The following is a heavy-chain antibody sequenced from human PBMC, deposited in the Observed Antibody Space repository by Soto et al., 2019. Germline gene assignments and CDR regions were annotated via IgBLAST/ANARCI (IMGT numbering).Heavy chain of an antibody. Sequence: EVQLLAYGGGLVQPGGSLRLSCAASVFTFSSYAMSWVRQAPGKGLEGVSAISGSGGSTYYADSVKGRFTISRDNSKNTLYLQMNSLRAEDTAVYYCAKVRVRSGSAFDLWGQGTMVTVSS. CDR2: ISGSGGST. CDR1: VFTFSSYA. V-gene: IGHV3-23*01. CDR3: AKVRVRSGSAFDL. J-gene: IGHJ3*01. D-gene: IGHD3-10*01.